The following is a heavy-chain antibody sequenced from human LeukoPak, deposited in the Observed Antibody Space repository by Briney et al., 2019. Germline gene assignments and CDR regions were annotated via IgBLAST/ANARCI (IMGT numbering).Heavy chain of an antibody. CDR2: ICGSDGSA. J-gene: IGHJ3*02. CDR1: GFPLSSYA. V-gene: IGHV3-23*01. CDR3: AKDMYRGDIVVGGAFDI. D-gene: IGHD2-15*01. Sequence: GGPLTLLCAASGFPLSSYAMIWPRQAPGEAVEGVSTICGSDGSAYYADSVKGRFTICRDNSKNTVYLQMNSLRTEDTAVYYCAKDMYRGDIVVGGAFDIWGKGTMVTVSS.